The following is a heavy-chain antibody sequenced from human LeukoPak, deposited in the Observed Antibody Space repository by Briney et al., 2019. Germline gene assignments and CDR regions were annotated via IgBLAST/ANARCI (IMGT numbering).Heavy chain of an antibody. CDR2: ISYDGSNK. V-gene: IGHV3-30-3*01. CDR3: ADFDY. Sequence: GGSLRFSCAASGFTFSSYAMHWVRQAPGKGLEWVAVISYDGSNKYYADSVKGRFTISRDNSKNTLYLQMNSLRAEDTAVYYCADFDYWGQGTLVTVSS. J-gene: IGHJ4*02. CDR1: GFTFSSYA.